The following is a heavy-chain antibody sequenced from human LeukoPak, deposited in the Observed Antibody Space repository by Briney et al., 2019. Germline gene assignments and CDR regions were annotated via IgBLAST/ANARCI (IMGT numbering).Heavy chain of an antibody. CDR3: AREEVSCFDY. Sequence: SETLSLTCTVSGDSISSSSYYWGWIRQPPGKGLEWIGNIYYSGSTYYNPSLKSRVTISVDTSKNQFSLKLSSVTAADTAVYYCAREEVSCFDYWGQGTLVTVSS. J-gene: IGHJ4*02. CDR2: IYYSGST. V-gene: IGHV4-39*07. D-gene: IGHD6-6*01. CDR1: GDSISSSSYY.